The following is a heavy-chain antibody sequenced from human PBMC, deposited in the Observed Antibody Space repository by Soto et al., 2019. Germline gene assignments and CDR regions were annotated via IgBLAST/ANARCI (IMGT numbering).Heavy chain of an antibody. V-gene: IGHV3-23*01. CDR3: AKESYNWNRNDY. D-gene: IGHD1-20*01. Sequence: SLRLGCAACRVTVSISAMTWSLQDQGKGLEWVSAISGSGGSTYYADSVKGRFTISRDNSKNTLYLQMNSLRAEDMAVYYCAKESYNWNRNDYWGQGTLVTVSS. CDR1: RVTVSISA. J-gene: IGHJ4*02. CDR2: ISGSGGST.